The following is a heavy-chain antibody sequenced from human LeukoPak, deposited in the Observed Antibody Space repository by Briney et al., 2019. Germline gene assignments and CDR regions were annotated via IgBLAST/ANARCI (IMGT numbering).Heavy chain of an antibody. V-gene: IGHV4-34*01. Sequence: LSETHALPCAVYGGSFSGYYWSWIRQPPGKGLEWIGEINHSGSTNYNPSLKSRVTISVDTSKNQFSLKLSSVTAADTAVYYCARGLRRRTLSVVVPAAYYYY. CDR2: INHSGST. J-gene: IGHJ6*03. D-gene: IGHD2-2*01. CDR1: GGSFSGYY. CDR3: ARGLRRRTLSVVVPAAYYYY.